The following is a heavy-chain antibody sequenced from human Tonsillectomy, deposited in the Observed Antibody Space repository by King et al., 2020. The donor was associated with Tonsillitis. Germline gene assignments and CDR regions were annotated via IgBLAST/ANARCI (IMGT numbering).Heavy chain of an antibody. CDR3: ARSVGYHFDY. CDR1: RFTFSTYS. Sequence: VQLVESGGGLVQPGGSLRLSCVASRFTFSTYSMNWVRQAPGKGLEWISFISDRSITTYYADSVKGRFTISRDDAKNSLFLQINSLRPEDTAIYYCARSVGYHFDYWGQGTLVTVSS. D-gene: IGHD5-18*01. CDR2: ISDRSITT. J-gene: IGHJ4*02. V-gene: IGHV3-48*01.